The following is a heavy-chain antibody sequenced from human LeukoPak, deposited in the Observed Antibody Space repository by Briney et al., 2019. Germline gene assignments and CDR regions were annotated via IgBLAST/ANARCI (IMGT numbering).Heavy chain of an antibody. CDR1: GGTFSSYA. J-gene: IGHJ4*02. D-gene: IGHD6-13*01. V-gene: IGHV1-69*04. CDR3: ARDSPSSGYSSSWYD. Sequence: SVKVSCKASGGTFSSYAISWVRQAPGQGLEWMGRIIPILGIANYAQKFQGRVTITADKSTSTAYMELSSLRSEDTAVYYCARDSPSSGYSSSWYDWGQGTPVTVSS. CDR2: IIPILGIA.